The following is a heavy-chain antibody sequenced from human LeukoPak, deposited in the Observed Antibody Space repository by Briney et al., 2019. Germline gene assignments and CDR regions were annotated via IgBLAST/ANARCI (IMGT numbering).Heavy chain of an antibody. CDR3: AKAKYCGGGSCYGLGDY. V-gene: IGHV1-3*01. D-gene: IGHD2-15*01. CDR1: GYTFTTYT. Sequence: GASVKVSCKASGYTFTTYTIHWVRQAPGQRLEWMGWINAGSGNTKYSQNLQGRVTITRDTSASTAYMELSSLRSEDTAVYYCAKAKYCGGGSCYGLGDYWGQGTLVTVSS. CDR2: INAGSGNT. J-gene: IGHJ4*02.